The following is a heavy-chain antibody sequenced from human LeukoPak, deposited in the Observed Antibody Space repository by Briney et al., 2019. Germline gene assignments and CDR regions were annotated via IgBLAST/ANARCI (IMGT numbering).Heavy chain of an antibody. CDR2: ISAYNGNT. CDR1: GYTFTSYG. CDR3: ARLGLLWFGELLGAFDI. D-gene: IGHD3-10*01. V-gene: IGHV1-18*01. J-gene: IGHJ3*02. Sequence: ASVKVSCKASGYTFTSYGISWVRQAPAQGLEWMGWISAYNGNTNYAQKLQGRVTMTTDTSTSTAYMELRSLRSDDTAVYYCARLGLLWFGELLGAFDIWGQGTMVTVSS.